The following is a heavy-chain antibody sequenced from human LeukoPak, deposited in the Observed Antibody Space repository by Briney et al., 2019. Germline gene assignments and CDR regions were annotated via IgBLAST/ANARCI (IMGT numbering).Heavy chain of an antibody. V-gene: IGHV3-48*01. CDR3: ARDPNADWGSAGYYYYYMDV. J-gene: IGHJ6*03. CDR2: ISSSSSTI. Sequence: GGSLRLSCAASGFTFSSYSMNWVRQAPGKGLEWVSYISSSSSTIYYADSVKGRFTISRDNAKNSLYLQMNSLRAEDTAVYYCARDPNADWGSAGYYYYYMDVWGKGTTVAVSS. CDR1: GFTFSSYS. D-gene: IGHD7-27*01.